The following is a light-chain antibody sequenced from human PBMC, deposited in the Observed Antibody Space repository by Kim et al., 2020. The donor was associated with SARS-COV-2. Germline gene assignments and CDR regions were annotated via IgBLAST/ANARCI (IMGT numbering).Light chain of an antibody. Sequence: GKTVTIACTGSSGSIASYYVQWYRQRPGSAPTTVIYEDNQRPYGVPDRFSGSIDSSSNSASLTISGLKTEDEADYYCQSYDSSNWVFGGGTQRTVL. J-gene: IGLJ3*02. CDR3: QSYDSSNWV. CDR1: SGSIASYY. CDR2: EDN. V-gene: IGLV6-57*02.